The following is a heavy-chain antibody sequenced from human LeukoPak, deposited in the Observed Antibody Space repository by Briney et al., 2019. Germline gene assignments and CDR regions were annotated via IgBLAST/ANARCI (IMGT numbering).Heavy chain of an antibody. CDR2: ISNSGANA. CDR3: AKARLYCSSGISSDHPAVYNGMDV. D-gene: IGHD2-2*01. J-gene: IGHJ6*02. V-gene: IGHV3-23*01. Sequence: GGSLRLSCAASGFTFSSFAMNWVRQAPGKGLEWVSLISNSGANAHYADSVKGRFTISRDNSKNTLYLEMNSLRAEDTAIYYCAKARLYCSSGISSDHPAVYNGMDVWGQGTTVAVSS. CDR1: GFTFSSFA.